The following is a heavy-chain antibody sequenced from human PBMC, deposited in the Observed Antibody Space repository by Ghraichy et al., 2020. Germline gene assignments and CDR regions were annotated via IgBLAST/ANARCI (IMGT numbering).Heavy chain of an antibody. J-gene: IGHJ4*02. D-gene: IGHD4-23*01. V-gene: IGHV3-23*01. Sequence: GESLNISCAASGFTFSSYAMSWVRQAPGKGLEWVSAISGSGGSTYYADSVKGRFTISRDNSKNTLYLQMNSLRAEDTAVYYCAKDSGTTVVTRYWGQGTLVTVSS. CDR3: AKDSGTTVVTRY. CDR2: ISGSGGST. CDR1: GFTFSSYA.